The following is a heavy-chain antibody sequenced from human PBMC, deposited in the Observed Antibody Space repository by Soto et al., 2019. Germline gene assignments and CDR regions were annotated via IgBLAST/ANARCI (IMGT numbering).Heavy chain of an antibody. CDR1: GFTFDDYA. Sequence: PGGSLILSCAASGFTFDDYAMHWVRQAPGKGLEWVSGISWNSGSIGYADSVKGRFTISRDNAKNSLYLQMNSLRAEDTALYYCAKDSSYSSGWWVWGQGTTVTVSS. D-gene: IGHD6-19*01. CDR2: ISWNSGSI. CDR3: AKDSSYSSGWWV. V-gene: IGHV3-9*01. J-gene: IGHJ6*01.